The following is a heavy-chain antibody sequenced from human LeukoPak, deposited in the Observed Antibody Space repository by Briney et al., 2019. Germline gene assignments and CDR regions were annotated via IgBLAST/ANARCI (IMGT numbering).Heavy chain of an antibody. Sequence: GASVKVSCKASGGTFSSYAISWVRQAPGQGLEWMGRIIPILGIANSAQKFQGRVTITADKSTSTAYMELSSLRSEDTAVYYCARDPSSDILTGYQEWGQGTLVTVSS. D-gene: IGHD3-9*01. CDR1: GGTFSSYA. V-gene: IGHV1-69*04. CDR2: IIPILGIA. CDR3: ARDPSSDILTGYQE. J-gene: IGHJ4*02.